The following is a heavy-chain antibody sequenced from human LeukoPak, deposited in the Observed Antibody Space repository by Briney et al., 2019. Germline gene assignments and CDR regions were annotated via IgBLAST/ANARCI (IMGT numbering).Heavy chain of an antibody. CDR1: GFTFSYYS. CDR3: ARLGGYCSGGSCYGPFDP. V-gene: IGHV3-21*01. J-gene: IGHJ5*02. D-gene: IGHD2-15*01. Sequence: PGWSLRLSCAASGFTFSYYSMNWVRQAPGKGLEWVSSISSSSSYIYYADSVKGRFTISRDNAKNSLYLQMNSLRAEDTAVYYCARLGGYCSGGSCYGPFDPWGQGTLVTVSS. CDR2: ISSSSSYI.